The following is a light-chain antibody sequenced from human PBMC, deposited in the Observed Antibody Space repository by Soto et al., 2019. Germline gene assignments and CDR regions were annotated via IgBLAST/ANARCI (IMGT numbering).Light chain of an antibody. CDR1: SSNIGNNY. CDR3: GTWDSSLTAYV. V-gene: IGLV1-51*01. J-gene: IGLJ1*01. CDR2: DNN. Sequence: QSVLTQPPSVSAAPGQEVTISCSGSSSNIGNNYVSWYQQLPGTAPKLLIFDNNQRPSGIPDRFSGSKPGTSATLGITGLQTGDEADYYCGTWDSSLTAYVFGPGTKVTVL.